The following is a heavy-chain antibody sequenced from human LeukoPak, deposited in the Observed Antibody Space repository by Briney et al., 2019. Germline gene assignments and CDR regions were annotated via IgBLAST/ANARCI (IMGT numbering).Heavy chain of an antibody. J-gene: IGHJ4*02. V-gene: IGHV4-39*01. CDR1: GGSISSSSYY. D-gene: IGHD4-11*01. Sequence: SETLSLTCTVSGGSISSSSYYWGWIRQPPGKGLEWIGSFYYSGSTYYNPSLKSRVPISVDTSKNQFSLKLSSVTAADTAVYYCARRGGQYDYSIDYWGQGTLVTVSS. CDR3: ARRGGQYDYSIDY. CDR2: FYYSGST.